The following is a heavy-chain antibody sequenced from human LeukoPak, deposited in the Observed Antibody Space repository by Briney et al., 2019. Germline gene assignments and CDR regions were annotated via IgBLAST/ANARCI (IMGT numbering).Heavy chain of an antibody. J-gene: IGHJ4*02. CDR2: INPNSGGT. CDR3: ARMKHDVGGWLGFDY. V-gene: IGHV1-2*04. CDR1: GYTFTGYY. D-gene: IGHD6-19*01. Sequence: ASVKVSCKASGYTFTGYYMHWVRQAPGQGLEWMGRINPNSGGTNYAQKFQGWVTMTRDTSISTAYMELSRLRSDDTAVYYCARMKHDVGGWLGFDYWGQGTLVTVSS.